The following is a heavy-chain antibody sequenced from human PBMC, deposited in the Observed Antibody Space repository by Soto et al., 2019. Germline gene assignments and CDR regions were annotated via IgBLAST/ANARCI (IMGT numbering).Heavy chain of an antibody. CDR1: GFTFSSYG. D-gene: IGHD7-27*01. J-gene: IGHJ3*02. Sequence: GGSLRLSCAASGFTFSSYGMHRVRQAPGKGLEWVAVIWYDGSNKYYADSVKGRFTISRDNSKNTLYLQMNSLRAEDTAVYYCARDPGVDNWGSFDIWGPGTLVTVSS. CDR2: IWYDGSNK. CDR3: ARDPGVDNWGSFDI. V-gene: IGHV3-33*01.